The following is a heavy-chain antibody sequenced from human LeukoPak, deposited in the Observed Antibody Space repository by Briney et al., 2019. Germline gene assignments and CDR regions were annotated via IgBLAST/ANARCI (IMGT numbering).Heavy chain of an antibody. J-gene: IGHJ4*02. V-gene: IGHV3-23*01. CDR1: GFTFSSYA. CDR3: GKDRVGDNWNDEFDY. Sequence: QPGGSLRLSCAASGFTFSSYAMSWVRQAPGKGLEWVSAISGSGGSTYYADSVKGRFTISRDNSKNTLYLQMNSLRAEDTAVYYRGKDRVGDNWNDEFDYWGQGTLVTVSS. D-gene: IGHD1-20*01. CDR2: ISGSGGST.